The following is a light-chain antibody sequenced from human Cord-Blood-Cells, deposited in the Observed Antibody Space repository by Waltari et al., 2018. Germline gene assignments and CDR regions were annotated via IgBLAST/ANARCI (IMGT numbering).Light chain of an antibody. CDR1: QSISSY. V-gene: IGKV1-39*01. J-gene: IGKJ3*01. CDR2: AAS. CDR3: QQGYSTPFT. Sequence: DIQMTQSPSSLSASVGDRVTITFRASQSISSYLNWYQQKPGKAAKLLIYAASSLQSGVPSRFSGSGSGTEFTLTISSLQPEDFATYDCQQGYSTPFTFGAKTKVDIK.